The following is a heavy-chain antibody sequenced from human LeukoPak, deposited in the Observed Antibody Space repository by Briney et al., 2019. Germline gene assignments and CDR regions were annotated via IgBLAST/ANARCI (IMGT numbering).Heavy chain of an antibody. V-gene: IGHV7-4-1*02. CDR3: ARNRPRRSQNWFDP. D-gene: IGHD1/OR15-1a*01. Sequence: ASVKVSCKASGYTFTSYAMNWVRQAPGQGLEWMGWINTYTGNPTYAQGFTGRFVFSLDTSVSTAYLQISSLKAEDTAVYYCARNRPRRSQNWFDPWGQGTLVTVSS. CDR1: GYTFTSYA. J-gene: IGHJ5*02. CDR2: INTYTGNP.